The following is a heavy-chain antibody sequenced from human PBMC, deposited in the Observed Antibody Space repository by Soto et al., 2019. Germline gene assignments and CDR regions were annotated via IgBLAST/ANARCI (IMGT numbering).Heavy chain of an antibody. CDR3: ARSKSGAVADSFDF. V-gene: IGHV3-30*04. CDR1: GFTFSRYA. D-gene: IGHD2-15*01. J-gene: IGHJ4*02. CDR2: ISRDGTNK. Sequence: PGGSLRLSCAASGFTFSRYAIHWVRQAPGKGLEWVAVISRDGTNKYYVDSVKGRFTISRDNSRNTLYLQMNSLRHEDAAMYYCARSKSGAVADSFDFWGQGTLVTVSS.